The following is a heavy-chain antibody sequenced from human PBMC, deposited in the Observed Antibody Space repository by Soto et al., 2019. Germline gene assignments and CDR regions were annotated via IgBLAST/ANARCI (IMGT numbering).Heavy chain of an antibody. J-gene: IGHJ6*02. CDR2: ISYDGSNK. V-gene: IGHV3-30*18. Sequence: PGGSLRLSCAASGFTFSSYGIHWVRQAPGKGLEWVAVISYDGSNKYYADSVKGRFTISRADSKNTLYLQMNSLRAEDTAVYYCAKDRYYGSGSLYYYSSGMDVWGQGTTVTVSS. D-gene: IGHD3-10*01. CDR3: AKDRYYGSGSLYYYSSGMDV. CDR1: GFTFSSYG.